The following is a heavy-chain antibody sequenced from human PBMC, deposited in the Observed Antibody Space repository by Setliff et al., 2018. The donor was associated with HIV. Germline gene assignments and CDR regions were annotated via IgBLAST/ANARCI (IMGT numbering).Heavy chain of an antibody. Sequence: PSETLSLTCTVSGGSIRSESHSWSWIRQPAGKGLEWIGNIYGMGETKYHPSLKSRVTISLDKTKNAFSLRLTSVTAADTGVYFCARSVDPDIWGKGTTVTVSS. V-gene: IGHV4-61*09. J-gene: IGHJ6*04. CDR3: ARSVDPDI. CDR2: IYGMGET. CDR1: GGSIRSESHS.